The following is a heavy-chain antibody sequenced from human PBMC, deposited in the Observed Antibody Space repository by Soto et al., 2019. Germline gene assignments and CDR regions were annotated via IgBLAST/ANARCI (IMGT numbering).Heavy chain of an antibody. CDR3: ARGLIQRYYGLDV. V-gene: IGHV4-34*01. J-gene: IGHJ6*02. CDR2: ISHSGST. D-gene: IGHD2-8*01. CDR1: GGSFSVHY. Sequence: QVQLQQWGAGLLKPSETLSLTCAVYGGSFSVHYLTCIRNPPGKGLEWIGDISHSGSTNYNSSLESRVTVSVDTSKNQFYLKLTSVTASDTAGYYCARGLIQRYYGLDVWDQGPTVYVSS.